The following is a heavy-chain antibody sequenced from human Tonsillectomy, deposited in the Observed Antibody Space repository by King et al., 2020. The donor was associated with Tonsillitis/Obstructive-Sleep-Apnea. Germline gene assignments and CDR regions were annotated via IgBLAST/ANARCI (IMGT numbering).Heavy chain of an antibody. D-gene: IGHD2-2*01. CDR2: IWYDGSNK. Sequence: QLVQSGGGVVQPGRSLRLSCAASGFTFSSYGMHWVRQAPGKGLEWVAVIWYDGSNKYYADSVKGRFTISRDNYRNTLYLQMNSLRAEDTAVYYCARGDCSSTSCYHADYWGQGTLVTVSS. CDR1: GFTFSSYG. CDR3: ARGDCSSTSCYHADY. V-gene: IGHV3-33*01. J-gene: IGHJ4*02.